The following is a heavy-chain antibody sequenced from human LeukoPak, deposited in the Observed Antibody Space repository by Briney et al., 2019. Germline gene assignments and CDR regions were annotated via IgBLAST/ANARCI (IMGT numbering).Heavy chain of an antibody. J-gene: IGHJ4*02. Sequence: SETLSLTCTVSDGSISSSSYYWGWIRQPPGKGLEWIGYIYYSGSTNYNPSLKSRVTMSVDTSKNQFSLKLSSVTAADTAVYYCARESSGIVGATADYWGQGTLVTVSS. CDR1: DGSISSSSYY. V-gene: IGHV4-61*05. CDR2: IYYSGST. D-gene: IGHD1-26*01. CDR3: ARESSGIVGATADY.